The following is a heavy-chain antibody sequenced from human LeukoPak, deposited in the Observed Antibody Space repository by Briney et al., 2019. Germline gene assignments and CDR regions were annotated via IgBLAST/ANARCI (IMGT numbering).Heavy chain of an antibody. J-gene: IGHJ4*02. V-gene: IGHV3-30*04. CDR3: ARVTGYCSSTSCYADY. CDR2: ISYDGSNK. D-gene: IGHD2-2*03. Sequence: GGSLRLSCAASGFTFSSYAMHWVRQAPGKGLEWVAVISYDGSNKYYADSVKGRFTISRDNSKNTLSLQMNSLRAEDTAVYYCARVTGYCSSTSCYADYWGQRTLVTVSS. CDR1: GFTFSSYA.